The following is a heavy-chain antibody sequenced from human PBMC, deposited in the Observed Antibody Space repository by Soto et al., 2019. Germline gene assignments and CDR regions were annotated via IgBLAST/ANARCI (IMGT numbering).Heavy chain of an antibody. CDR3: ARAGAAPYYYGLDV. CDR2: IRTYNGET. D-gene: IGHD3-10*01. Sequence: ASVKVSCKTAGYTFSAYDSYWVRQAPGQGLEWMGWIRTYNGETNYAQKFQTRVTMTTDKSTDTAYMDLRSLTSDDTAIYYCARAGAAPYYYGLDVWGQGTTVTVSS. J-gene: IGHJ6*02. V-gene: IGHV1-18*01. CDR1: GYTFSAYD.